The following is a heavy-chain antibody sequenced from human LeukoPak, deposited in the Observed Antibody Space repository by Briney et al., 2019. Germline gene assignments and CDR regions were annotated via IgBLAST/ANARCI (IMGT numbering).Heavy chain of an antibody. V-gene: IGHV3-11*04. D-gene: IGHD2-21*01. Sequence: GGSLRLSCAASGFTFSDYYMSWIRQAPGKGLEWVSYISSSGSTIYYADSVKGRFTISRDNSKNTLYLQMNSLRAEDTAVYYCAKDSDSFGPRYYYYMDVWGKGTTVTVSS. CDR3: AKDSDSFGPRYYYYMDV. CDR2: ISSSGSTI. CDR1: GFTFSDYY. J-gene: IGHJ6*03.